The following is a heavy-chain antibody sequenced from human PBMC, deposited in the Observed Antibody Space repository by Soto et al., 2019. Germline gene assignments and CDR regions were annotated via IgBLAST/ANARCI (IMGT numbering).Heavy chain of an antibody. V-gene: IGHV3-7*01. CDR1: GFTFSSYW. CDR2: IKQDGSEK. D-gene: IGHD1-26*01. CDR3: ARVVGATQMDFDY. J-gene: IGHJ4*02. Sequence: GGSLRLSCAASGFTFSSYWMTWVRQAPGKGLEWVANIKQDGSEKYYVDSVRGRFTMSRDNAKNSLYLQMNSLRAEDTAVYYCARVVGATQMDFDYWGQGTLVTVSS.